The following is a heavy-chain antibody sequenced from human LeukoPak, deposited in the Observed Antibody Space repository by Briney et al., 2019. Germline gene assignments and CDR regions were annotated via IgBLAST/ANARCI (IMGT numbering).Heavy chain of an antibody. CDR1: GGTFSSYA. J-gene: IGHJ6*02. CDR2: IIPILGIA. V-gene: IGHV1-69*04. D-gene: IGHD6-13*01. Sequence: SVKVSCKASGGTFSSYAISWVRQAPGQGLEWMGRIIPILGIANYAQKFQGRVTITADKSTSTAYMELSSLRSEDTAVYYCARVVPGWYLNYYGMDVWGQGTTVTVSS. CDR3: ARVVPGWYLNYYGMDV.